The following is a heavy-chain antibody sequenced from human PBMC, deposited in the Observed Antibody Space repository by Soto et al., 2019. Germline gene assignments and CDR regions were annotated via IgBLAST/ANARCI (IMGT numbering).Heavy chain of an antibody. J-gene: IGHJ2*01. V-gene: IGHV1-18*01. Sequence: QVQLVQSGAEVKKPGASVKVSCKASGYTFTSYGISWVRQAPGQGLEWMGWISAYNGNTNYAQKLQGRVTMTTDTSTSTAYMELRSLRSDDTAVYYSARRPKQNWNLPFGDLWGRGTLVTVSS. CDR3: ARRPKQNWNLPFGDL. CDR2: ISAYNGNT. D-gene: IGHD1-7*01. CDR1: GYTFTSYG.